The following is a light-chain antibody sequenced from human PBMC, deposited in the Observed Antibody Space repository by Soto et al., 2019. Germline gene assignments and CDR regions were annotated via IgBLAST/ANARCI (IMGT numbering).Light chain of an antibody. V-gene: IGKV3-15*01. CDR1: QNIYNN. Sequence: EIVLTQSPGTLSLSPGERATLSCRASQNIYNNIAWYQHRPGQAPRLLIYRASTRATGVPARFSGSGFETEYTLTINSLQSEDFAIYSCLQYHNLWAFGQGTKVEIK. J-gene: IGKJ1*01. CDR2: RAS. CDR3: LQYHNLWA.